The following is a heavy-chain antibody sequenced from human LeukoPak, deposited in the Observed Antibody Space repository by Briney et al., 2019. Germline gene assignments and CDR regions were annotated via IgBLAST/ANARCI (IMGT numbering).Heavy chain of an antibody. Sequence: SVTVSCMASGFTFTMSAMEWVRQARGQRREWIGWIVVGSGNTNYAQKFQDRVTITRDMSTSTAYMELSSLRSEDTAVYYCAAGGTWGALNYYYYGMDVWGEGTTVTISS. J-gene: IGHJ6*04. V-gene: IGHV1-58*02. D-gene: IGHD1-1*01. CDR1: GFTFTMSA. CDR3: AAGGTWGALNYYYYGMDV. CDR2: IVVGSGNT.